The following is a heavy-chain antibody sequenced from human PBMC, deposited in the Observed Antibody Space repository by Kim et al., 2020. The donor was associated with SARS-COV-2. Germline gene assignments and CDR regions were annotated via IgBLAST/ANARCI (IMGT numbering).Heavy chain of an antibody. V-gene: IGHV4-39*01. CDR3: ASDGYSSGWYDKNWFDP. Sequence: LKSRVTISVDTSKNQFSLKLSSVTAADTAVYYCASDGYSSGWYDKNWFDPWGQGTLVTVSS. J-gene: IGHJ5*02. D-gene: IGHD6-19*01.